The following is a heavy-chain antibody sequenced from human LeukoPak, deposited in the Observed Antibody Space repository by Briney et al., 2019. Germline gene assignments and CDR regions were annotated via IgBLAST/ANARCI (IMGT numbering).Heavy chain of an antibody. CDR3: ANLDSSGYYYAYYFDY. D-gene: IGHD3-10*01. CDR2: ISGSGGST. J-gene: IGHJ4*02. V-gene: IGHV3-23*01. Sequence: GGSLRLSCAASGFTFSSYAMSWVRQAPGKGLEWVSAISGSGGSTYYADSVKGRFTISRDNSKNTLYLQMNSLRAEDTAVYCCANLDSSGYYYAYYFDYWGQGTLVTVSS. CDR1: GFTFSSYA.